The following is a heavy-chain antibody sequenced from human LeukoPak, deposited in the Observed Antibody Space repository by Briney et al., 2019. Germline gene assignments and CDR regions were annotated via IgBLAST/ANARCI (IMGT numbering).Heavy chain of an antibody. J-gene: IGHJ3*02. Sequence: GASVKVSCKASGYTFTTYFMHWVRQAPGQGLEWMGIINPSGGSTSYAQKFQGRVTMTRDMSTSTVYMQLSSLRSEDTAVYYCARGAPGDAFDIWGQGTMVTVSS. V-gene: IGHV1-46*01. CDR2: INPSGGST. CDR3: ARGAPGDAFDI. CDR1: GYTFTTYF.